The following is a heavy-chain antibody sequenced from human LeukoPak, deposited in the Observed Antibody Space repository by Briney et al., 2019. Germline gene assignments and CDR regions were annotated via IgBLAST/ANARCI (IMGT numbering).Heavy chain of an antibody. J-gene: IGHJ4*02. CDR2: IIPIFGTA. Sequence: AAVKDSFKASGCTFSSYAISWVRQAPGQGLEWMGRIIPIFGTANYAQKFQGRVTITTDESTSTAYMELSSLRSEDTAVYYCAREEYRYSSGWYFHFDYWGQGTLVTVSS. CDR3: AREEYRYSSGWYFHFDY. CDR1: GCTFSSYA. V-gene: IGHV1-69*05. D-gene: IGHD6-19*01.